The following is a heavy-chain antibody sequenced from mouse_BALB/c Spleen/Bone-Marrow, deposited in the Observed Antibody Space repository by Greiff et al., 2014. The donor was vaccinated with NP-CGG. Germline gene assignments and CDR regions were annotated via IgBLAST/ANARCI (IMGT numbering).Heavy chain of an antibody. CDR3: ARGYGSSSYDTDY. CDR1: GYTFTNYW. Sequence: VQLQQSGAELVRPGTSVKMSCKAAGYTFTNYWIGWVKRRPGHGLEWIGDIYPGGGYTNYNEKFKGKATLTADTSSSTAYMQLSSLTSEDSAIYYCARGYGSSSYDTDYWGQGTSVTVSS. CDR2: IYPGGGYT. V-gene: IGHV1-63*02. J-gene: IGHJ4*01. D-gene: IGHD1-1*01.